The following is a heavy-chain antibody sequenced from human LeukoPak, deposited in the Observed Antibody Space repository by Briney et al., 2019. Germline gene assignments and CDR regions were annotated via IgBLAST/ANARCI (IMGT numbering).Heavy chain of an antibody. CDR1: GYTFTSYD. D-gene: IGHD2-2*02. CDR2: MNPNSGNT. J-gene: IGHJ5*02. CDR3: ARGASCSSTSCYKGWFDP. V-gene: IGHV1-8*01. Sequence: ASVKVSCKASGYTFTSYDINWVRQATGQGLEWMGWMNPNSGNTGYAQKFQGRVTMTRNTSISTAYMELSSLRSEDTAVYYCARGASCSSTSCYKGWFDPWGQGTQVTVSS.